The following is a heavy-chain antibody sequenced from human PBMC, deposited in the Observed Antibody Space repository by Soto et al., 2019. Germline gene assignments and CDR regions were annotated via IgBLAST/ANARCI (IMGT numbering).Heavy chain of an antibody. CDR3: ARSYCGGDCYRDY. V-gene: IGHV3-48*03. J-gene: IGHJ4*02. CDR2: ISRSGSTI. D-gene: IGHD2-21*02. CDR1: GFSFSSYE. Sequence: GGSLRLSCAASGFSFSSYEMNWVRQAPGKGLEWVSYISRSGSTIYHADSVKGRFTISRDNAKNSLYLQMNSLRAEDTAVYYCARSYCGGDCYRDYWGQGTLVPVSS.